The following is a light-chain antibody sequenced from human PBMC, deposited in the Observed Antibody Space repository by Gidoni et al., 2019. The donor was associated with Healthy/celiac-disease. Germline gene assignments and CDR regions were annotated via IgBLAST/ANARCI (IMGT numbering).Light chain of an antibody. CDR3: MQALQTPYT. CDR1: QSLLHSNGYNY. J-gene: IGKJ2*01. CDR2: LGS. V-gene: IGKV2-28*01. Sequence: DIVITQSPLSLPVTPGEPASISCRSSQSLLHSNGYNYLDWYLQKPGQSPQLLIYLGSNRASGVPDRFSGRGAGTDFTLKISRVEAEDVGVYYCMQALQTPYTFXXXTKLEIK.